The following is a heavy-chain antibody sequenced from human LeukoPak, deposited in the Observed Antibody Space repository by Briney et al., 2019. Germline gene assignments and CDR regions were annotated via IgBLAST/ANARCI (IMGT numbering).Heavy chain of an antibody. CDR1: GGSISSYY. Sequence: PSETLSLTCTVSGGSISSYYWSWIRQPPGKGLEWIGYIYYSGSTNYNPSLKSRVTISVDTSKNQFSLKLSSVTAADTAVYYCARVGDDDSNHYFDYWGQGTLVTVSS. CDR2: IYYSGST. J-gene: IGHJ4*02. CDR3: ARVGDDDSNHYFDY. D-gene: IGHD4-11*01. V-gene: IGHV4-59*01.